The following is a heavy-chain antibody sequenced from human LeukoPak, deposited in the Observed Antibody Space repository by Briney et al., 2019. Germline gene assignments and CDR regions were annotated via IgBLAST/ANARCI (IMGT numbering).Heavy chain of an antibody. V-gene: IGHV3-33*01. J-gene: IGHJ4*02. CDR1: GFTFSSYG. CDR2: IWYDGSNK. Sequence: PGRSLRLSCAASGFTFSSYGMHWVRQAPGKGLEWVAVIWYDGSNKYYADSVKGRFTISRDNAKNSLYLQMNSLRAEDTAVYYCARALFGGVFDYWGQGTLVTVSS. CDR3: ARALFGGVFDY. D-gene: IGHD3-10*01.